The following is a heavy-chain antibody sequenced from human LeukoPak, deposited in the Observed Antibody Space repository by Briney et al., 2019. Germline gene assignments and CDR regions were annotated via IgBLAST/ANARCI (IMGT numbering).Heavy chain of an antibody. CDR1: GFTFSSYW. V-gene: IGHV3-74*01. CDR3: ARAVVVVAGRDAFDI. D-gene: IGHD2-21*01. CDR2: INSDGSST. Sequence: GGSLRLSCAASGFTFSSYWMHWVRQAPGKGLVWVSRINSDGSSTSYADSVKGRFTISRDNAKNTLYLQMNSLRAEDTAVYYCARAVVVVAGRDAFDIWGQGTMVTVSS. J-gene: IGHJ3*02.